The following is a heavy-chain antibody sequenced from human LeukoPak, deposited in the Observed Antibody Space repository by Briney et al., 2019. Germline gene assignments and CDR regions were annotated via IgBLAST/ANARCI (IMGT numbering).Heavy chain of an antibody. D-gene: IGHD4/OR15-4a*01. CDR1: GFTFDDYA. CDR3: ARRAGAYSHPYDY. CDR2: ISWDGRFT. J-gene: IGHJ4*02. V-gene: IGHV3-43D*03. Sequence: QSGGSLRLSCAASGFTFDDYAMHWVRQAPGKGLEWVSLISWDGRFTYYADSVKGRFTISRDNSKNSLYLQMNSLRAEDTALYYCARRAGAYSHPYDYWGQGTLVTVSS.